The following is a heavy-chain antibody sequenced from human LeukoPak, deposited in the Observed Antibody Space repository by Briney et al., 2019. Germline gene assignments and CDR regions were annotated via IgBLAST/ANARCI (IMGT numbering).Heavy chain of an antibody. CDR1: GYTFPGYY. Sequence: ASVKVSCQASGYTFPGYYMHWVRQAPGQGLEWMGWIIPNSGGTNYAQKFQGWVTMTRDTSISTAYMELSRLRSDDTAVYYCARGTDDYGDYVFDYWGQGTLVTVSS. D-gene: IGHD4-17*01. CDR2: IIPNSGGT. V-gene: IGHV1-2*04. CDR3: ARGTDDYGDYVFDY. J-gene: IGHJ4*02.